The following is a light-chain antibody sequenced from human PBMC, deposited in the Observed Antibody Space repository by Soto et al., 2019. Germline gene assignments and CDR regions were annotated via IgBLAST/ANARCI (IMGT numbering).Light chain of an antibody. CDR1: QSGSSN. Sequence: EIVMTQAPANLFVSPGERATLSCRASQSGSSNLAWYQHKSGQAPRLLMFGAFIRATGIPDRFSGSGSGTEFTLTISSLQSEDFAVYYCQQYNNWFSITFGQGTRLENK. J-gene: IGKJ5*01. CDR3: QQYNNWFSIT. CDR2: GAF. V-gene: IGKV3D-15*01.